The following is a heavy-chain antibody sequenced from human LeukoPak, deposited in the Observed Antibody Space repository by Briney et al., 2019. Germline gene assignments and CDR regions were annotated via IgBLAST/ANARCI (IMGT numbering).Heavy chain of an antibody. V-gene: IGHV3-23*01. CDR1: GVTLSNYA. CDR2: ISSSGSGGNT. J-gene: IGHJ4*02. CDR3: AKGSLPAAMGGYFDY. Sequence: GGSLRLSCVASGVTLSNYAMSWARQAPGKGLEWVSGISSSGSGGNTYYADSVKGRFTISRDNSKNTLYLQMNSLRAEDTAVYYCAKGSLPAAMGGYFDYWGQGTLVTVSS. D-gene: IGHD2-2*01.